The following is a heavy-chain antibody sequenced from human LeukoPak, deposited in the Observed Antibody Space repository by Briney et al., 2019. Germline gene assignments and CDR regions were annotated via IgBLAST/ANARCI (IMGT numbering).Heavy chain of an antibody. CDR3: ARGGGNGGGWVGHFYYMDV. J-gene: IGHJ6*03. CDR2: IYHSGST. V-gene: IGHV4-38-2*01. D-gene: IGHD4-23*01. Sequence: SETLSLTCAVSGYSISSGYYWAWIRQPPGKGLVWIGSIYHSGSTYYNPSLKSRVTISVDTSKNQCSLKLSSVTAADTAVYYCARGGGNGGGWVGHFYYMDVWGKGTTVTVSS. CDR1: GYSISSGYY.